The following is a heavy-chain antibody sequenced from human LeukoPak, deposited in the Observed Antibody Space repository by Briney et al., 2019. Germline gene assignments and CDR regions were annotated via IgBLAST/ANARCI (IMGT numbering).Heavy chain of an antibody. V-gene: IGHV3-48*01. J-gene: IGHJ4*02. CDR3: ARDPDLLKVDIVVVPAAANDY. CDR2: ISSSSMII. D-gene: IGHD2-2*03. CDR1: GFTFSSYS. Sequence: HLGGSLRLSCAASGFTFSSYSMNWVRQAPGKGLEWVSYISSSSMIIYYADSLKGRFTISRDNAKNSLYLQMNSLRAEDTAVYYCARDPDLLKVDIVVVPAAANDYWGQGTLVTVSS.